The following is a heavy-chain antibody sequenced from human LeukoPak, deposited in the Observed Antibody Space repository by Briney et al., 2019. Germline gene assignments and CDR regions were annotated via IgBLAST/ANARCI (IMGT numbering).Heavy chain of an antibody. CDR1: GFTFSTYA. Sequence: PGGSLRLSCAASGFTFSTYAMSWVRQAPGKGLERVSSISGSGGGTYYADSVKGRFTISRDNSKNTLFLQINSLRAEDTAVYYCAKVMDFWSLYYGGDFDYWGQGTLVTVSS. CDR3: AKVMDFWSLYYGGDFDY. V-gene: IGHV3-23*01. D-gene: IGHD3-3*01. J-gene: IGHJ4*02. CDR2: ISGSGGGT.